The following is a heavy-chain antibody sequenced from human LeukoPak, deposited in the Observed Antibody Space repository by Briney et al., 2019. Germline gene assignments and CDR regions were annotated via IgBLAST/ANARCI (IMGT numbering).Heavy chain of an antibody. CDR3: ARSLGGPYYFDY. CDR2: IYYSGST. J-gene: IGHJ4*02. V-gene: IGHV4-59*01. D-gene: IGHD3-16*01. CDR1: GGSISSYY. Sequence: TSETLSLTCTVSGGSISSYYWSWIRQRPGKGLEWIGYIYYSGSTNYNPSLKSRVTISVDTSKNQFSLKLSSVTAADTAVYYCARSLGGPYYFDYWGQGTLVTVSS.